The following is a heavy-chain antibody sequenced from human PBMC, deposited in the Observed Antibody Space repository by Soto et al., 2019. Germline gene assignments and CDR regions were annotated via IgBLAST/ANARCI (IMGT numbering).Heavy chain of an antibody. CDR3: ARHLTVEKWLRLGSFDY. V-gene: IGHV4-39*01. CDR1: GGSISSSSYY. D-gene: IGHD5-12*01. J-gene: IGHJ4*02. CDR2: IYYSGST. Sequence: SETLSLTCTVSGGSISSSSYYWGWIRQPPGKGLEWIGSIYYSGSTYYNPSLKSRVTISVDTSKNQFSLKLSSVTAADTAVYYCARHLTVEKWLRLGSFDYWGQGTLVTVAS.